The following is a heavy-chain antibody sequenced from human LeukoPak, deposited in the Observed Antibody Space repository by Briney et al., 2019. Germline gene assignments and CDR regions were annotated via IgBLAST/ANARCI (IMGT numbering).Heavy chain of an antibody. Sequence: PSETLPLTCTVSGGSISSYYWSWIRQPPGKGLEWIGHIYGSGSTNYNPSLKSRVTLSVDTSKNQFSLKLSSVTAADTAVYYCAREGTSGTHLNWFDPWGQGTLVTVSS. CDR3: AREGTSGTHLNWFDP. D-gene: IGHD1-1*01. J-gene: IGHJ5*02. V-gene: IGHV4-59*01. CDR2: IYGSGST. CDR1: GGSISSYY.